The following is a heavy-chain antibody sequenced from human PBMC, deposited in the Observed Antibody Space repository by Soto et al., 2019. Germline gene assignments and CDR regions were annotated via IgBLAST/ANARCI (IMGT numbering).Heavy chain of an antibody. J-gene: IGHJ5*02. CDR1: GGSISSSSYY. CDR3: ARHDRASIAARSNTRNNWFDP. Sequence: SETLSLTCTVSGGSISSSSYYWGWIRQPPGKGLEWIGSIYYSGSTYYNPSLKSRVTISVDTSKNQFSLKLSSVTAADTAVYYCARHDRASIAARSNTRNNWFDPWGQGTLVTVSS. D-gene: IGHD6-6*01. V-gene: IGHV4-39*01. CDR2: IYYSGST.